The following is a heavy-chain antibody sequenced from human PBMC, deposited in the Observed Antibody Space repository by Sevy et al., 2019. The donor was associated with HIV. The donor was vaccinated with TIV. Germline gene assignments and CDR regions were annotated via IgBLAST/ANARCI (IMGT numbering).Heavy chain of an antibody. J-gene: IGHJ3*02. Sequence: ASVKVSCKVSGYTLTELSIHWVRQAPGKVLEWMGGFDPEDGETIYAQKFQGRVTMTEDTSTDTAYMELSSLGSEDTAVYYCATSPDYYDSSRDAFDIWGQGTMVTVSS. D-gene: IGHD3-22*01. CDR2: FDPEDGET. V-gene: IGHV1-24*01. CDR1: GYTLTELS. CDR3: ATSPDYYDSSRDAFDI.